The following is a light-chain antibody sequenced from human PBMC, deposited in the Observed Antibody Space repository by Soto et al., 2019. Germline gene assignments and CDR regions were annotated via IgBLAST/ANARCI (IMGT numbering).Light chain of an antibody. CDR3: QQAGAFPT. CDR1: QDVSSW. V-gene: IGKV1-12*01. CDR2: GAS. J-gene: IGKJ5*01. Sequence: DIPMTQSPSSVSASVGDRVTITCRASQDVSSWVAWYQQKPGAAPRLLIYGASTLESEVPSRFGGSGYGTDFTLTISSLEPEDFATYYCQQAGAFPTFGQGTGLESK.